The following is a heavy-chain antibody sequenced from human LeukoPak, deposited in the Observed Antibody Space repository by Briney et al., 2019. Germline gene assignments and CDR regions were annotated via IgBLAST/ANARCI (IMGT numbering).Heavy chain of an antibody. CDR2: MYPANSDT. V-gene: IGHV5-51*01. D-gene: IGHD3-16*01. J-gene: IGHJ4*02. Sequence: AESLKISCKGSGYSFTSYWIGWVRQMPGKGLEWMGIMYPANSDTRYKPSFQGQVTMSADRSISTAYLQWSSLKASDTAIYYCATTRGGNYHWDYWGQGTLVGVSS. CDR1: GYSFTSYW. CDR3: ATTRGGNYHWDY.